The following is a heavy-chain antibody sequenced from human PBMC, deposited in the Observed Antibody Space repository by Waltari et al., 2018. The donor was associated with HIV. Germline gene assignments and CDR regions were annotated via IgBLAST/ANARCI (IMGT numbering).Heavy chain of an antibody. CDR2: FDPEDGET. CDR1: GYTLTELS. D-gene: IGHD2-15*01. J-gene: IGHJ3*02. V-gene: IGHV1-24*01. Sequence: QVQLVQSGAEVKKPGASVQVSCKVSGYTLTELSMHWVRQAPGKGLEWMGGFDPEDGETIYAQKFQGRVTMTEDTSTDTAYMELSSLRSEDTAVYYCATDHRYCSGGSCSDAFDIWGQGTMVTVSS. CDR3: ATDHRYCSGGSCSDAFDI.